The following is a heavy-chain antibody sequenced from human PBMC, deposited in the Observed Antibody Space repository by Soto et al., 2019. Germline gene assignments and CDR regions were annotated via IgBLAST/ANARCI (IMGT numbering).Heavy chain of an antibody. Sequence: GGSLRLSCAASGFPFSSYGMHWVRQAPGKGLECVAVISYDGSNNYYAAYVKGRFTISRDNSKNTLYLQMNSLRSEYTAVYYCASGGVTHMFDYFDKGSLVTVCS. J-gene: IGHJ4*02. CDR2: ISYDGSNN. CDR3: ASGGVTHMFDY. V-gene: IGHV3-30*03. D-gene: IGHD2-8*02. CDR1: GFPFSSYG.